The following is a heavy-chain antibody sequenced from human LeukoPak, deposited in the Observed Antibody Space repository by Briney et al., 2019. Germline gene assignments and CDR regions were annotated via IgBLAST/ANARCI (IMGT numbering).Heavy chain of an antibody. CDR2: ISGSDTT. CDR1: GFIFSNYG. D-gene: IGHD5-12*01. Sequence: GGTLRLSCAASGFIFSNYGMNWVRQSPGKGLEWVSSISGSDTTNYADSMKGRFTISRDKSKNMLYLQMNSLRAEDTAVYYCASLATIWDFDYWGQGTLVTVSS. V-gene: IGHV3-23*01. CDR3: ASLATIWDFDY. J-gene: IGHJ4*02.